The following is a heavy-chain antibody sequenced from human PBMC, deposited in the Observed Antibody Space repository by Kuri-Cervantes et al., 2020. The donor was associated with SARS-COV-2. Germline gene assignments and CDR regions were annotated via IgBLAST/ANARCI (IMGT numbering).Heavy chain of an antibody. CDR1: GFPFNDYY. CDR3: TTTEGHYDFWSGPPSWYFDY. V-gene: IGHV3-30*03. Sequence: GGSLRLSCAASGFPFNDYYFTWIRQAPGKGLEWVAVISYDGSNKYYADSVKGRFTISRDNSKNTLYLQMNSLKTEDTAVYYCTTTEGHYDFWSGPPSWYFDYWGQGTLVTVSS. J-gene: IGHJ4*02. CDR2: ISYDGSNK. D-gene: IGHD3-3*01.